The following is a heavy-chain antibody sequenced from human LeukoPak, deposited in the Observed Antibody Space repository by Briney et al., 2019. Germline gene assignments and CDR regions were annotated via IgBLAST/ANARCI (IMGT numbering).Heavy chain of an antibody. J-gene: IGHJ3*02. CDR1: GASISSSY. D-gene: IGHD3-22*01. V-gene: IGHV4-59*01. Sequence: PSGTLSLTCTVSGASISSSYWSWIRQPPGKRLEWIGYIYYNGNTNSNPSLKSRVTISADTSKNRFSLKLSSATAADTAIYYCVRGNYDNRGYSNAFDIWGQGTMVTVSS. CDR2: IYYNGNT. CDR3: VRGNYDNRGYSNAFDI.